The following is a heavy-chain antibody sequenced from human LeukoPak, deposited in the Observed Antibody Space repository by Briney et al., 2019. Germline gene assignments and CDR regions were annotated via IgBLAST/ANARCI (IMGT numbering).Heavy chain of an antibody. CDR1: GHTFTSYE. J-gene: IGHJ4*02. CDR2: MNPNSGNT. Sequence: ASVKASSKPSGHTFTSYELNCVRHAPGQRLECRGWMNPNSGNTGYAEKVQVSVTMTRNTSISKAYMELSSVRSEDTAVYYCARALMSSSFRGHWGQGTLVTVSS. D-gene: IGHD6-6*01. CDR3: ARALMSSSFRGH. V-gene: IGHV1-8*01.